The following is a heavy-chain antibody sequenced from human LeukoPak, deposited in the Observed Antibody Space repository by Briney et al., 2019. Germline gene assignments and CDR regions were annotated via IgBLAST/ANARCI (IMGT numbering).Heavy chain of an antibody. CDR1: GYTFTSYD. CDR2: MNPNSGNT. Sequence: AASVKVSCKASGYTFTSYDINWVRQATGQGLEWMGWMNPNSGNTGYAQKFQGRVTITRNTSISTAYMELSSLRSEDTAVYYCARGLNYDFWSGYYRGFVGPYYYYYYMDVWGKGTTVTVSS. J-gene: IGHJ6*03. V-gene: IGHV1-8*03. CDR3: ARGLNYDFWSGYYRGFVGPYYYYYYMDV. D-gene: IGHD3-3*01.